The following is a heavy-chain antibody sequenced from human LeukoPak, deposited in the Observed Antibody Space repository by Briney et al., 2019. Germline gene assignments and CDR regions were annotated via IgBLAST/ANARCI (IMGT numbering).Heavy chain of an antibody. Sequence: GGSLRLSCAASGFTFSSYGMNWVRQAPGQGLEWVSYISSTSGTIYYADSVKGRFTISRDNAKTSLFLQMNRLRAEDTAVYYCARDESYSSDYWGQGTLVTVSS. CDR3: ARDESYSSDY. CDR2: ISSTSGTI. CDR1: GFTFSSYG. V-gene: IGHV3-48*01. D-gene: IGHD6-13*01. J-gene: IGHJ4*02.